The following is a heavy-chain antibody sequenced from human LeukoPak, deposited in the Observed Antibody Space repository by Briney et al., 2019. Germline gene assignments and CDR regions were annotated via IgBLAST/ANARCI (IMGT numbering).Heavy chain of an antibody. V-gene: IGHV1-8*01. CDR2: MNPSNGNT. Sequence: APVKVSCKASGYTFTSYAVNWVRQATGQGLEWMGWMNPSNGNTGFAQKFQGRLTMTRDTSITTAYMELSSLRSEDTAVYFCARGSSEEMATIAYWGQGTLVTVSS. D-gene: IGHD5-24*01. CDR1: GYTFTSYA. J-gene: IGHJ4*02. CDR3: ARGSSEEMATIAY.